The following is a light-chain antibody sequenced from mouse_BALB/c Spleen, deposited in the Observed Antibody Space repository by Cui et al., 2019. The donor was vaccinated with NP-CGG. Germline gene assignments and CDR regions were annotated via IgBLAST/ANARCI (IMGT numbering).Light chain of an antibody. J-gene: IGLJ1*01. CDR2: GTN. CDR1: TGAVTTSNY. CDR3: ALWYSNHWV. Sequence: QAVVNPDSALTTSPGETVTLTCRSSTGAVTTSNYANWVQEKPDHLFTGLIGGTNNRAPGVPARFSGSLIGDKAALTITGAQTEDETIYFCALWYSNHWVFGGGTKLTVL. V-gene: IGLV1*01.